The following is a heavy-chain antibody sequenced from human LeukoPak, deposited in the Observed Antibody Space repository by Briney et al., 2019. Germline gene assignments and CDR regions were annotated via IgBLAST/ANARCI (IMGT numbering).Heavy chain of an antibody. CDR1: GLKFSNFA. D-gene: IGHD3-10*01. J-gene: IGHJ2*01. CDR3: AKRVTMVGGVLSARGWYFDL. V-gene: IGHV3-23*01. CDR2: ISSSGGIT. Sequence: GGSLRLSFAASGLKFSNFAMGWGRQTTGWGVERVSAISSSGGITYYADSVKGRFTISRDKYKNTLYLQMNSLRADDTAVFYCAKRVTMVGGVLSARGWYFDLWGRGTLVTVSS.